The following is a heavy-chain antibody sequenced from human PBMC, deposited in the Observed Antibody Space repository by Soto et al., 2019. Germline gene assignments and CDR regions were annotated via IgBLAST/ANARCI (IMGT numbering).Heavy chain of an antibody. Sequence: ASVKVSCKVSGYTLTELSMHWVRQAPGKGLEWMGGFDPEDGETIYAQKFQGRVTMTEDTSTDTAYMELSSLRSEDTAVYYCATGFTRLGVVAALVDLDYWGQGTLVTVSS. CDR1: GYTLTELS. CDR3: ATGFTRLGVVAALVDLDY. CDR2: FDPEDGET. V-gene: IGHV1-24*01. D-gene: IGHD2-15*01. J-gene: IGHJ4*02.